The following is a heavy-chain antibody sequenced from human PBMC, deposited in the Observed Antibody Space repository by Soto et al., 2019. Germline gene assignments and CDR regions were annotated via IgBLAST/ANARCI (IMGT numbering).Heavy chain of an antibody. V-gene: IGHV4-30-4*01. Sequence: QVQLQESGPGLVKPSQTLSLTCTVSGGSISSGDYYWSWIRQPPGKGLEWIGYIYYSGSTYYNPCLKSRVTISVDTSKNQFSLKLSSVTAADTAVYYCARGDCSSTSCYMGLIDNWFDPWGQGTLVTVSS. CDR1: GGSISSGDYY. D-gene: IGHD2-2*02. CDR2: IYYSGST. CDR3: ARGDCSSTSCYMGLIDNWFDP. J-gene: IGHJ5*02.